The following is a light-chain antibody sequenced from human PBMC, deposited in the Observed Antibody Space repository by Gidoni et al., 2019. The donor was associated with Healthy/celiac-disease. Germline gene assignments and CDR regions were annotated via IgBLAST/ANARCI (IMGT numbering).Light chain of an antibody. V-gene: IGKV3-11*01. CDR3: QQRSI. J-gene: IGKJ4*01. Sequence: DIVLTQSPATLSLSPGERATLSCRASQSVSSYLAWYQQKPGQAPRLLIYDASNRATGIPARFSGSGSGTDFTLTISSLEPEDFAVYYCQQRSIFGGGTKVEIK. CDR2: DAS. CDR1: QSVSSY.